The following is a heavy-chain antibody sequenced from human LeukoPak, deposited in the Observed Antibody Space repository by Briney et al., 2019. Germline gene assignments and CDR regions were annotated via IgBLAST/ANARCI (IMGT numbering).Heavy chain of an antibody. CDR2: KKQDGSEK. CDR3: ARTNDFWSGYYQYYFDY. V-gene: IGHV3-7*01. CDR1: GFTFSSYW. D-gene: IGHD3-3*01. J-gene: IGHJ4*02. Sequence: PGGSLRLSCAASGFTFSSYWMSWVRHAPGKELEWVANKKQDGSEKYYVDSVKGRFTISRDNAKNSLYLQMNSLRAEDTAVYYCARTNDFWSGYYQYYFDYWGQGTLVTVSS.